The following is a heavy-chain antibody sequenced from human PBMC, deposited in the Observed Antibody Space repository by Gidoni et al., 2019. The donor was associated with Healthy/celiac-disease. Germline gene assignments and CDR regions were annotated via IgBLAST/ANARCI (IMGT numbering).Heavy chain of an antibody. CDR2: ISYDGSNK. CDR3: ARDKLVNYYYYYYMDV. D-gene: IGHD6-6*01. CDR1: GFTFSSYA. V-gene: IGHV3-30-3*01. J-gene: IGHJ6*03. Sequence: QVQLVESGGGVVPPGRSLRLSCAASGFTFSSYAMHWVRQAPGKGLEWVAVISYDGSNKYYADSVKGRFTISRDNSKNTLYLQMNSLRAEDTAVYYCARDKLVNYYYYYYMDVWGKGTTVTVSS.